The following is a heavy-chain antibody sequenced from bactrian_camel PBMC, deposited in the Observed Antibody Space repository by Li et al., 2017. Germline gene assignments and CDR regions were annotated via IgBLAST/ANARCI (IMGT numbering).Heavy chain of an antibody. Sequence: HVQLVESGGGSVQAGGSLTLSCAASGSVYPFWSMAWFRQAPGKEREGVARIDSRGTTEYVDSVKGRFTVSKDNAKNTLYLQMNTLKPEDTAMYYCAAAPFCSGGYPARNSRSWGQGTQVTVS. J-gene: IGHJ4*01. CDR1: GSVYPFWS. CDR2: IDSRGTT. CDR3: AAAPFCSGGYPARNSRS. D-gene: IGHD2*01. V-gene: IGHV3S53*01.